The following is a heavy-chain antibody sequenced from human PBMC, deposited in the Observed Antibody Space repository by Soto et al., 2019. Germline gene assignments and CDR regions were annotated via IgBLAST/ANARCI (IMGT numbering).Heavy chain of an antibody. J-gene: IGHJ6*02. CDR2: IWNDGNGY. CDR3: AGGQISPPTRGVVSARGGMDV. Sequence: QVQLVESGGGVVQPGRSLRLSCAASGFKFNNYGMHWVRQAPGKGLEWVAVIWNDGNGYYYANSVKGRLTISRDNSKNTLCLKMNSVRAVDLVVCYRAGGQISPPTRGVVSARGGMDVCGQGTTVTVSS. CDR1: GFKFNNYG. D-gene: IGHD3-10*01. V-gene: IGHV3-33*01.